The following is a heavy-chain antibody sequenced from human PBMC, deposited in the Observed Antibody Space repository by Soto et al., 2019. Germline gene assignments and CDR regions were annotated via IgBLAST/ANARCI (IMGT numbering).Heavy chain of an antibody. CDR3: AAGPYFGDY. Sequence: QVQLVESGGGVVQPGRSLRLSCAASGFTFSSYGMHWVRQAPGKGLEWVTTISDDGSNKYFADSVKGRFTISRDNSKNTLYLQMNSLRAEDTAVYYCAAGPYFGDYWGQGSLVTVSS. V-gene: IGHV3-30*03. CDR2: ISDDGSNK. J-gene: IGHJ4*02. D-gene: IGHD3-10*01. CDR1: GFTFSSYG.